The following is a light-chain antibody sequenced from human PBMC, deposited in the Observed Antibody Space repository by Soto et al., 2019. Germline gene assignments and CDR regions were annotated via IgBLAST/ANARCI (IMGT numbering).Light chain of an antibody. CDR1: SGYSNCK. CDR3: GADHGSGSNFVYV. CDR2: VGTGGIVG. V-gene: IGLV9-49*01. J-gene: IGLJ1*01. Sequence: QLVPTQPPSASASLGASVTLTCTLSSGYSNCKVDWYQQRPGMGPRLVMRVGTGGIVGSKGDGIPDRFSVLGSGLNRYLTIKNIQEEDESDYHCGADHGSGSNFVYVFGTGTKLSVL.